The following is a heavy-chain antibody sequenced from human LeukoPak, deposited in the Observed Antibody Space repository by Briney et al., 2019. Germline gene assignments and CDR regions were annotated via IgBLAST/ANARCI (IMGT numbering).Heavy chain of an antibody. CDR1: GFTFSSYG. Sequence: AGGSLRLSCAASGFTFSSYGMHWVRQAPGKGLEWVAFIRYDGSNKYYADSVKGRFTISRDNSKNTLYLQMNSLRAEDTAVYYCARNRVGAPRDFDYWGQGTLVTVSS. CDR3: ARNRVGAPRDFDY. D-gene: IGHD1-26*01. J-gene: IGHJ4*02. CDR2: IRYDGSNK. V-gene: IGHV3-30*02.